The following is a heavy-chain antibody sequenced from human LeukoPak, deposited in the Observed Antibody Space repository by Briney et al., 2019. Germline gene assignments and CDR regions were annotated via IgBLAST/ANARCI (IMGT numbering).Heavy chain of an antibody. CDR3: ASARELPSLGRTGEY. CDR2: INHRGST. Sequence: PSETLSLNCAVYGGSLSGYYWSWIRQPPGKGLEWIGEINHRGSTNYNPSLKSRVTISVDTSKNQFSLKLSSVTAADTAVYYCASARELPSLGRTGEYWGQGTLVTVSS. CDR1: GGSLSGYY. D-gene: IGHD1-26*01. V-gene: IGHV4-34*01. J-gene: IGHJ4*02.